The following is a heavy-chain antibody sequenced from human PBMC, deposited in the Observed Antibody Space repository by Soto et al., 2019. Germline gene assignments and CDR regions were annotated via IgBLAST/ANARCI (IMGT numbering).Heavy chain of an antibody. V-gene: IGHV3-53*01. CDR1: GLTISGKKY. J-gene: IGHJ3*01. D-gene: IGHD1-1*01. CDR3: ATWHEREHAFDV. CDR2: LYDVDGS. Sequence: DVQLVESGGGLIQPGESLRLSCAAFGLTISGKKYVAWLRQAPGKGLEWVSALYDVDGSFYADSVTGRFTTSSDSSKTTVYLQIDDLSPDDTAVYYCATWHEREHAFDVWGQGTTVTISS.